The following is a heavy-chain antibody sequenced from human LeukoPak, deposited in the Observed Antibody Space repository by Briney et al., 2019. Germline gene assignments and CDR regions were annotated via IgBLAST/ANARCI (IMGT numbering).Heavy chain of an antibody. Sequence: KPSETLSLTCAVYGGSFSGYYWSWIRQPPGKGLEWIGEINHSGSTNYNPSLKSRVTISVDTSKNQFSLKLSSVTAADTAVYYCVRRWGSYRYAWFDPWGQGTLVTVSS. V-gene: IGHV4-34*01. CDR3: VRRWGSYRYAWFDP. CDR1: GGSFSGYY. CDR2: INHSGST. J-gene: IGHJ5*02. D-gene: IGHD3-16*02.